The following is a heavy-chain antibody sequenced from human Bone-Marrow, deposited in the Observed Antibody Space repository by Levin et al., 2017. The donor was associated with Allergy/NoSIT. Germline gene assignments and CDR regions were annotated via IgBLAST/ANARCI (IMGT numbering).Heavy chain of an antibody. CDR3: AIRGPTTFWSLDN. Sequence: SETLSLTCAVSGASISSRNCWTWVRQPPGKGLEWIGEISNTGSTNYCPSLKSRISMSLDQSNNQFSVRLNSVTAADTAIYYCAIRGPTTFWSLDNWGQGTLVTVSS. CDR2: ISNTGST. CDR1: GASISSRNC. V-gene: IGHV4-4*02. J-gene: IGHJ4*02. D-gene: IGHD2/OR15-2a*01.